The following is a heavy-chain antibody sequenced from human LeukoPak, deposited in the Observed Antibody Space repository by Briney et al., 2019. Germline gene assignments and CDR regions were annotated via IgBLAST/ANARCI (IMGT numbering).Heavy chain of an antibody. J-gene: IGHJ4*02. D-gene: IGHD4-11*01. CDR2: IKQDGSEK. CDR3: ARHADDYSNPLDY. Sequence: PGGSLRLSCAASGFTFSSYWMSWVRQAPGKGLEWVANIKQDGSEKYYVDSVKGRFTISRDNAKNSLYLQMNSLRAEDTAVYYCARHADDYSNPLDYWGQGTPVTVSS. CDR1: GFTFSSYW. V-gene: IGHV3-7*01.